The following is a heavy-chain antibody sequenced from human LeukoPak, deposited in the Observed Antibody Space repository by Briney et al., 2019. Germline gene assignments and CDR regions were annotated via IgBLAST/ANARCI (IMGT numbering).Heavy chain of an antibody. CDR1: GGSFSGYY. J-gene: IGHJ4*02. V-gene: IGHV4-34*01. Sequence: PSETLSLTCAVYGGSFSGYYWSWIRQPPGKGLEWIGEINHSGSTNYNPSLKSRVTISVDTSKNQFSLKLSSVTTADTAVYYCASQVDSSGWSPFDYWGQGTLVTVSS. D-gene: IGHD6-19*01. CDR3: ASQVDSSGWSPFDY. CDR2: INHSGST.